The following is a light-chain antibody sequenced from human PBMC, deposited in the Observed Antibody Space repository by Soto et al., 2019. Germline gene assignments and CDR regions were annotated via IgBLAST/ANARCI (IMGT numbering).Light chain of an antibody. CDR2: DAI. CDR1: QSVSNY. J-gene: IGKJ4*01. Sequence: EIVLTQSPATLSLSPGERATLSCRASQSVSNYLAWYQQKPGQAPRLLIYDAINRATGIPARFSGSGSGSGTDFTLTISSLDPEDFAVYYCQQRSYWLTFGGGTKVEIK. V-gene: IGKV3-11*01. CDR3: QQRSYWLT.